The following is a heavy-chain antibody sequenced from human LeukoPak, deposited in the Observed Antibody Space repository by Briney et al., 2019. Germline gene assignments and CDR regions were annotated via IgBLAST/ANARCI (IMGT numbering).Heavy chain of an antibody. CDR2: IYYSRST. CDR3: ARALAGFDP. Sequence: SETLSLTCTVSGGSISSYYWSWIRQPPGKGLEWIGYIYYSRSTNYNPSLKSRVTISVDTSKNQFSLKLSSVTAADTAVYYCARALAGFDPWGQGTLVTVSS. J-gene: IGHJ5*02. CDR1: GGSISSYY. D-gene: IGHD6-25*01. V-gene: IGHV4-59*01.